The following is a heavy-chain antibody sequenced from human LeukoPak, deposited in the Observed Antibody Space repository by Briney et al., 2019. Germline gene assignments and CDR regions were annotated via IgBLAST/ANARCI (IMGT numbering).Heavy chain of an antibody. CDR2: ISHSGST. CDR3: ASSGPPDYDSSGYYKNFDY. J-gene: IGHJ4*02. Sequence: SETLSLTCAVYGGSFSGYYWSWIRQPPGKGLEWIGEISHSGSTNYNPSLKSRVTISVDTSKNQFSLKLSSVTAADTAVYYCASSGPPDYDSSGYYKNFDYWGQGTLVTVSS. D-gene: IGHD3-22*01. V-gene: IGHV4-34*01. CDR1: GGSFSGYY.